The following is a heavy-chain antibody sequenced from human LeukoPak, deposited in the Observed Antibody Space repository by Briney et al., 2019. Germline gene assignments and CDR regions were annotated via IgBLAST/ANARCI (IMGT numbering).Heavy chain of an antibody. V-gene: IGHV3-48*03. D-gene: IGHD5-18*01. CDR1: GFTFSSYD. J-gene: IGHJ4*02. Sequence: GGSLILSCAASGFTFSSYDMYWVRQAPGKGLEWVSYISSGGSTTHYGDSVKGRFTISRDNAKNSLYLQMNSLRAEDTAVYYCARALYSYPFFDYWGQGTLVTVSS. CDR2: ISSGGSTT. CDR3: ARALYSYPFFDY.